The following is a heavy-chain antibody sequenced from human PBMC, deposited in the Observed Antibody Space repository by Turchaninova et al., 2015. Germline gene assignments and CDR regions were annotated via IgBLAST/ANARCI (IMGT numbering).Heavy chain of an antibody. J-gene: IGHJ3*02. V-gene: IGHV3-33*01. CDR1: GFTFRTYG. D-gene: IGHD5-24*01. Sequence: QVXLVEXGXCGXXPGXXXRLSGAASGFTFRTYGMQGGRQAPGKCLELLAVIWYDGSIKYYADSVKGRFTISRDNSKNTLYLQMNSLRAEDTAVFYCARNSLQFVLDAFDIWGQGTMVTVSS. CDR3: ARNSLQFVLDAFDI. CDR2: IWYDGSIK.